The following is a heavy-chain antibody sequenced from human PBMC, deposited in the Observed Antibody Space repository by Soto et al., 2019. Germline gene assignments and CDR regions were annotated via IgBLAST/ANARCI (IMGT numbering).Heavy chain of an antibody. CDR1: GFICSSYD. CDR3: AKATATGGGAFDI. Sequence: GGSLRLSCAASGFICSSYDMSWVRQAPGKGLEWVSTILVDGRTFYVDSVKGRFTISRDSSQNTVYLQMNSLTAGDTALYYCAKATATGGGAFDICGQGTMVTVSS. J-gene: IGHJ3*02. D-gene: IGHD2-8*02. V-gene: IGHV3-23*01. CDR2: ILVDGRT.